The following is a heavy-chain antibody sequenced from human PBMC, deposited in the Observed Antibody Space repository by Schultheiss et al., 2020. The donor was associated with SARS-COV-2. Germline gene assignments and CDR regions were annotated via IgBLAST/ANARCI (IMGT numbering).Heavy chain of an antibody. D-gene: IGHD6-13*01. Sequence: GGSLRLSCAASGFTFSSYGMHWVRQAPGKGLEWVAVISYDGSNKYYADSVKGRFTISRDNSKNTLYLQMNSLRAEDTAVYYCALPSSSWYRYYFDYWGQGTLVTVSS. J-gene: IGHJ4*02. CDR3: ALPSSSWYRYYFDY. CDR2: ISYDGSNK. V-gene: IGHV3-30*03. CDR1: GFTFSSYG.